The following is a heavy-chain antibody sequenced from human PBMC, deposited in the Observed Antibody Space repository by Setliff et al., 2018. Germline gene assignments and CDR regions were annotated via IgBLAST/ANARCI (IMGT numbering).Heavy chain of an antibody. J-gene: IGHJ3*02. D-gene: IGHD6-13*01. V-gene: IGHV1-8*02. CDR3: ARGGSGIAAAGTGKTAFDI. CDR1: GYTFTSYD. CDR2: MNPNSGNT. Sequence: PGPSVKVSCKASGYTFTSYDINWVRQATGQGLEWMGWMNPNSGNTGYAQKFQGRVTMTRNTSITTAYMELSSLRSEDTAVYYCARGGSGIAAAGTGKTAFDIWGQGAMVTVSS.